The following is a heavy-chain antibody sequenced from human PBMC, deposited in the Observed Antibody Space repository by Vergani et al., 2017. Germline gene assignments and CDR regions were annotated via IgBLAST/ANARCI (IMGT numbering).Heavy chain of an antibody. Sequence: QVQLVESGGGVVQPGRSLRLSCAASGFTFSSYGMHWVRQAPGKGLEWVAVISYDGSNKYYADSVKGRFTISSDNSKNTLYLQMNSRRAEDTAVYYCAKEYGSGTDYFDYWGQGTLVTVSS. CDR1: GFTFSSYG. CDR3: AKEYGSGTDYFDY. D-gene: IGHD3-10*01. CDR2: ISYDGSNK. J-gene: IGHJ4*02. V-gene: IGHV3-30*18.